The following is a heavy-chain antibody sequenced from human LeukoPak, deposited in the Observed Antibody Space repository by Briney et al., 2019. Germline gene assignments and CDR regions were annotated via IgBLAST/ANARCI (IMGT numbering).Heavy chain of an antibody. J-gene: IGHJ5*02. D-gene: IGHD3-22*01. Sequence: ASVKVSCKASGYTFTGYYMHWVRQAPGQGLEWMGWINPNSGGTNYAQKFQGRVTMTRDTSINTAYMELSRLRSDDTAVYYCARIPADPYYYDSSGYAYNWFDPWGQGTLVTVSS. CDR2: INPNSGGT. CDR1: GYTFTGYY. CDR3: ARIPADPYYYDSSGYAYNWFDP. V-gene: IGHV1-2*02.